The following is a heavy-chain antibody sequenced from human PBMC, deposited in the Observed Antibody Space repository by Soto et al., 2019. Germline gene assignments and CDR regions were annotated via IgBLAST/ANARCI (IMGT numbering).Heavy chain of an antibody. D-gene: IGHD6-13*01. CDR2: IYPGDSDT. Sequence: GESLKISCKGSGYGFTSYWIGWVRQMPGKGLEWMGIIYPGDSDTRYSPSFQGQVTISADKSISTAYLQWSSLKASDTAMYYCARTRYSSSWYGWFDPWGKGTLVTVSS. J-gene: IGHJ5*02. CDR3: ARTRYSSSWYGWFDP. V-gene: IGHV5-51*01. CDR1: GYGFTSYW.